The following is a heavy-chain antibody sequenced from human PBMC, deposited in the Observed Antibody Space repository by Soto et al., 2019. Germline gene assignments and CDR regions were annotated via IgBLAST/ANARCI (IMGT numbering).Heavy chain of an antibody. V-gene: IGHV1-69*12. Sequence: QVQLVQSGAEVKKPGSSVKVSCKASGGTFSSYAISWVRQTPGQGLEWMGGIIPIYGTANYAQKFQGRVTITADESTSTAYMELSSLRSEDTAVYYCARDRCSGGSCYSRFDYWGQGTLVTVSS. CDR2: IIPIYGTA. CDR3: ARDRCSGGSCYSRFDY. CDR1: GGTFSSYA. J-gene: IGHJ4*02. D-gene: IGHD2-15*01.